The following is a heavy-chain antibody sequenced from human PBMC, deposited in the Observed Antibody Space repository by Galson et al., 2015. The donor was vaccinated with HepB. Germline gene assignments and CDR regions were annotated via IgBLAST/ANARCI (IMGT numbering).Heavy chain of an antibody. CDR1: GFAFNNAW. CDR3: TTDVYFSSYWSWLDP. V-gene: IGHV3-15*01. D-gene: IGHD2-2*01. CDR2: IKSTTDGGTT. J-gene: IGHJ5*02. Sequence: SLRLSCAASGFAFNNAWMNWVRQAPGKGLEWVGRIKSTTDGGTTEYAAPVKGRFTISRDDSRNTLYLQMHRLKTDDTAVYYCTTDVYFSSYWSWLDPWGQGTLATVSS.